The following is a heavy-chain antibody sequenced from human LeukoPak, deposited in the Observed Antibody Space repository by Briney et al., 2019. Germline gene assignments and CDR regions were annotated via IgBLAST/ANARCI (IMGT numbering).Heavy chain of an antibody. CDR1: GFTFSNAW. V-gene: IGHV3-15*01. J-gene: IGHJ4*02. Sequence: GGPLSLFCAASGFTFSNAWMRWVRQAPGKGLEWVGRIKSKTDGGTTDYAAPVKGRFTISRDDSKNTLHLQMNSLKTEDTAVYYCTTGWVFYYGSGSYYTPGDYWGQGTLVTVSS. D-gene: IGHD3-10*01. CDR2: IKSKTDGGTT. CDR3: TTGWVFYYGSGSYYTPGDY.